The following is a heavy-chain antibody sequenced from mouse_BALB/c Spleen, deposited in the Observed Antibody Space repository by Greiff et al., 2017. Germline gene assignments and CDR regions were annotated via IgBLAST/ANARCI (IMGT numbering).Heavy chain of an antibody. D-gene: IGHD2-3*01. CDR3: ARVYDGYWYFDV. J-gene: IGHJ1*01. CDR1: GFTFSSYA. CDR2: ISSGGSYT. Sequence: EVKLVESGGGLVKPGGSLKLSCAASGFTFSSYAMSWVRQSPEKRLEWVAEISSGGSYTYYPDTVTGRFTISRDNAKNTLYLEMSSMRSEDAAMYYSARVYDGYWYFDVWGAGTTVTVSS. V-gene: IGHV5-9-4*01.